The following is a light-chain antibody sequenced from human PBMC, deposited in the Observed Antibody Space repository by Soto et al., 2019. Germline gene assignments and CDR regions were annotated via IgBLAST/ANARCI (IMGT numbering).Light chain of an antibody. Sequence: ENVLTQSPGTLVLSPGDRATLSCRASQSVGSNAVVWFQQKPGQAPRLLIYAAFTRATGIPDRFSGSGSGTDFTLTINRLEPEDFAVYYGRQHGPVPYTFGQGTKLEIK. V-gene: IGKV3-20*01. CDR1: QSVGSNA. CDR2: AAF. CDR3: RQHGPVPYT. J-gene: IGKJ2*01.